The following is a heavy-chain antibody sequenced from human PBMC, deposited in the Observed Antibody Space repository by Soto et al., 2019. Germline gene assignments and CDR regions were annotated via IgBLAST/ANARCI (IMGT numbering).Heavy chain of an antibody. D-gene: IGHD1-1*01. J-gene: IGHJ5*01. CDR2: IYYDGST. CDR3: TTVVFPGNLHIDFAS. CDR1: GDSITSINNY. V-gene: IGHV4-39*01. Sequence: PSETLSLTCTVSGDSITSINNYWGWIRQPPGMGLEWIANIYYDGSTFYNPSLKSRVAMSIDTSKNQFSLNLTHVTATYTAVYYCTTVVFPGNLHIDFASGGQGLLVTVSS.